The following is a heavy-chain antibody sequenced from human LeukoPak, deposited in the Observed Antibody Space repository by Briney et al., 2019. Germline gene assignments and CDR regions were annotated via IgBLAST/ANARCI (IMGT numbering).Heavy chain of an antibody. V-gene: IGHV1-8*01. Sequence: ASVKVSCKASGYTFTSYDINWVRQATGQGLEWTGWMNPNSGNTGYAQKFQGRVTMTRNTSISTAYMELSSLRSEDTAVYYCASRLAGLDAFDIWGQGIMVTVSS. CDR2: MNPNSGNT. CDR3: ASRLAGLDAFDI. CDR1: GYTFTSYD. D-gene: IGHD6-19*01. J-gene: IGHJ3*02.